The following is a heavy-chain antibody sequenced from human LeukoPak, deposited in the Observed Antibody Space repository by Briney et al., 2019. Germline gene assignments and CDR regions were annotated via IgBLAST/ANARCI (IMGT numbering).Heavy chain of an antibody. CDR3: ARPHPGITGTDLDAFDI. CDR2: ISYDGSNK. Sequence: PGGSLRLSCAASGFTFSSYAMHWVRRAPGKGLEWVAVISYDGSNKYYADSVKGRFTISRDNSKNTLYLQMNSLRAEDTAVYYCARPHPGITGTDLDAFDIWGQGTMVTVSS. V-gene: IGHV3-30-3*01. D-gene: IGHD1-20*01. CDR1: GFTFSSYA. J-gene: IGHJ3*02.